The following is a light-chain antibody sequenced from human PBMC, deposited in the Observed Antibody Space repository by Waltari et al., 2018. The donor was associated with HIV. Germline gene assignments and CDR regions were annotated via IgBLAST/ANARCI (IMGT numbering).Light chain of an antibody. CDR3: QVWDSISDHVL. CDR2: DDS. CDR1: NIGSKS. J-gene: IGLJ2*01. V-gene: IGLV3-21*02. Sequence: SYVLTQPPSVSVAPGQTARIACGGNNIGSKSVQWYQQKTGQAPVLVVYDDSDRPSGIPERFSGSNSGNTATLTISRVEAGDEAYYYCQVWDSISDHVLFGGGTKLTVL.